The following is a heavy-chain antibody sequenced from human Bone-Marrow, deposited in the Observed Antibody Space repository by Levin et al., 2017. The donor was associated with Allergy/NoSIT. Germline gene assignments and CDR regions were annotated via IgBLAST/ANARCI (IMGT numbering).Heavy chain of an antibody. CDR3: AKDRGFSYGYGFDS. D-gene: IGHD5-18*01. CDR2: ISATGGSY. Sequence: GGSLRLSCEARGIIFSNHRMSWVRQAPGKGLEWVAAISATGGSYYYAGSVKGRFTVSRDNSKNTLFLQMNSLRGDDTAVYYCAKDRGFSYGYGFDSWGQGTLVTVSS. J-gene: IGHJ4*02. CDR1: GIIFSNHR. V-gene: IGHV3-23*01.